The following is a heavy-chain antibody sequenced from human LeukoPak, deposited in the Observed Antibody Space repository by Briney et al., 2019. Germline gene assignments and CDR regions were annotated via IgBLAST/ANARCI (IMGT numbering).Heavy chain of an antibody. Sequence: SETLSLTCTVSGGSISSYYWSWIRQPPGKGLEWIGYIYYSGSTNYNPSLKSRVTISVDTSKNQFSLKLSSVTAADTAVYYCARHLAYGFDYYYGMDVWGQGTTVTVSS. J-gene: IGHJ6*02. V-gene: IGHV4-59*08. CDR1: GGSISSYY. CDR2: IYYSGST. D-gene: IGHD3-10*01. CDR3: ARHLAYGFDYYYGMDV.